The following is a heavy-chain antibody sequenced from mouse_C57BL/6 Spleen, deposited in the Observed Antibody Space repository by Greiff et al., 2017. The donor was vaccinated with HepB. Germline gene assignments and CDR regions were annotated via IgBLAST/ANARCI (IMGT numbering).Heavy chain of an antibody. CDR2: LYPGSGNT. D-gene: IGHD2-2*01. CDR3: ARGGYRDYFDY. V-gene: IGHV1-76*01. Sequence: QVQLKQSGAELVKPGASVKLSCKASGYTFTSYWMHWVKQRPGRGLEWIARLYPGSGNTYYNEKFKGKATLTAEKSSSTAYMQLSSLTSEDSAVYFCARGGYRDYFDYWGQGTTLTVSS. J-gene: IGHJ2*01. CDR1: GYTFTSYW.